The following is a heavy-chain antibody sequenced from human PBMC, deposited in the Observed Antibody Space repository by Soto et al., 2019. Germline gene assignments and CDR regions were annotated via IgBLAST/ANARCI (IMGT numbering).Heavy chain of an antibody. CDR1: GCSIRSYY. V-gene: IGHV4-59*01. J-gene: IGHJ4*02. CDR2: IYYSGST. D-gene: IGHD1-26*01. Sequence: SETLSLTCTVSGCSIRSYYWSWIRQPPGKGLEWIGYIYYSGSTNYNPSLKSRVTISVDTSKNQFSLKLSSVTAADTAVYYCARDNIVGAYFFDYWGQGALVTVSS. CDR3: ARDNIVGAYFFDY.